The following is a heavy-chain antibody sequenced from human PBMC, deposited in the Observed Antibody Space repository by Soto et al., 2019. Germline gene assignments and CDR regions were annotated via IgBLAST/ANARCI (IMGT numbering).Heavy chain of an antibody. V-gene: IGHV4-31*03. Sequence: SETLSLTCTVSGGSISSGGYYWSWIRQHPGKGLEWIGYIYYSGSTYYNQSLKSRVTISVDTSKNQFPLKLSSVTAADTAVYYCARDLSESGMGIAPYYYYYGMDVWGQGTTVTVSS. CDR1: GGSISSGGYY. CDR2: IYYSGST. J-gene: IGHJ6*02. D-gene: IGHD6-13*01. CDR3: ARDLSESGMGIAPYYYYYGMDV.